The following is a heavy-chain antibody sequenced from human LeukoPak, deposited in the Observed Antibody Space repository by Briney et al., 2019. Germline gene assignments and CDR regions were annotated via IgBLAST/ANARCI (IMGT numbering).Heavy chain of an antibody. D-gene: IGHD6-13*01. CDR1: GGSFSGYY. J-gene: IGHJ2*01. CDR2: INHRGST. CDR3: ARGRGLIAAAGKVPILWYFDL. Sequence: PSETLSLTCAVYGGSFSGYYWSWICQPPGKGLEWIGEINHRGSTNYNPSLKSRVTISVNTSKNQFSLKLSSVTAADTAVYYCARGRGLIAAAGKVPILWYFDLWGRGTLVTVSS. V-gene: IGHV4-34*01.